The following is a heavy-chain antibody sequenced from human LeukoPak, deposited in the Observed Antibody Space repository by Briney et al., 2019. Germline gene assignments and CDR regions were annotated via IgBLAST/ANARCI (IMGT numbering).Heavy chain of an antibody. CDR1: GFTFSSYA. V-gene: IGHV3-23*01. CDR2: MSGSGGST. D-gene: IGHD3-10*01. CDR3: AKEGDYYGSGRGWFDP. J-gene: IGHJ5*02. Sequence: PGGSLRLSCAASGFTFSSYAMSWVRQAPGKGLEWVSAMSGSGGSTYYADSVKGRFTISRDNSKNTLYLQMNSLRAEDTAVYYCAKEGDYYGSGRGWFDPWGQGTLVTASS.